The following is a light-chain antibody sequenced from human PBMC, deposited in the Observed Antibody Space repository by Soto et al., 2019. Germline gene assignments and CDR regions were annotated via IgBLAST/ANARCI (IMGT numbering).Light chain of an antibody. CDR1: QGVRDD. CDR2: CAS. V-gene: IGKV1-6*01. J-gene: IGKJ4*01. CDR3: LQESNYPLT. Sequence: IQMTQSPSSLSASVGDRVTITCRASQGVRDDVGWYQQKPGKAPKLLIYCASTVQSGVPSWFSGSGSGTDFTLTIRGLQPEDFATYSCLQESNYPLTFGGATKVDIK.